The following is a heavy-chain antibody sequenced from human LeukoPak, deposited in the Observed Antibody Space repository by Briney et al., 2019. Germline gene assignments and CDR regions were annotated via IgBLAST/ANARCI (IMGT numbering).Heavy chain of an antibody. V-gene: IGHV4-59*01. CDR3: ARTGVVATAYFFDY. Sequence: SETLPLTCTVSGGPISSYYWSWIRQPPGKGLEWIGFIYYSGSANYNLSLTSRVTISVDTSKNQFSLKLTSVTAADTAVYYCARTGVVATAYFFDYWGQGTLVTVSS. CDR2: IYYSGSA. CDR1: GGPISSYY. J-gene: IGHJ4*02. D-gene: IGHD5-12*01.